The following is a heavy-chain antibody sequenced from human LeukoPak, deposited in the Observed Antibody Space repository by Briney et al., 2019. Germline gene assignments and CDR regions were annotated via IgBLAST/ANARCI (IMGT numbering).Heavy chain of an antibody. D-gene: IGHD3-10*01. CDR1: GFTFSSYA. V-gene: IGHV3-23*01. CDR3: ASARQRMVRGVIITPGY. J-gene: IGHJ4*02. Sequence: PGGSLRLSCAASGFTFSSYAMSWVRQAPGKGLEWVSAISGSGGSTYYADSVKGRFTISRDNSKNTLYLQMNSLRAEDTAVYYCASARQRMVRGVIITPGYWGQGTLATVSS. CDR2: ISGSGGST.